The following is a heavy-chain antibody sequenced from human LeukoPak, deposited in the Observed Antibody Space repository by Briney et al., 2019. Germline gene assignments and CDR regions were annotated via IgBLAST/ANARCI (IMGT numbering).Heavy chain of an antibody. Sequence: GGSLRLSCAASGFTFSSYGMHWVRQAPGKGLEWVAFIRYDGSNKYCADSVKGRFTISRDNSKNTLYLQMNSLRAEDTAVYYCAKDSLEAAAGDDYWGQGTLVTVSS. CDR1: GFTFSSYG. V-gene: IGHV3-30*02. CDR2: IRYDGSNK. J-gene: IGHJ4*02. CDR3: AKDSLEAAAGDDY. D-gene: IGHD6-13*01.